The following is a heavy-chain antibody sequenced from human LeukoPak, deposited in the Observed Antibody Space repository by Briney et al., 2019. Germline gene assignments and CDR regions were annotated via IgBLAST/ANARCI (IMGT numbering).Heavy chain of an antibody. CDR1: GFTFSSYS. CDR2: ISSSSSYI. CDR3: ARIIQLWSAFDY. J-gene: IGHJ4*02. V-gene: IGHV3-21*01. Sequence: GGSLRLSCAASGFTFSSYSMNWVRQAPGKGLEWVSSISSSSSYIYYADSVKGRFTISRDNAKNSLYLQMNSLRAEDTAAYYCARIIQLWSAFDYWGQGTLVTVSS. D-gene: IGHD5-18*01.